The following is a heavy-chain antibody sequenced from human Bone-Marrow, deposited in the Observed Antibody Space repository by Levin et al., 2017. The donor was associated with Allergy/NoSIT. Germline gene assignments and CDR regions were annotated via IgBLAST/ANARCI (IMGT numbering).Heavy chain of an antibody. CDR3: ASPDYGVSSGDY. CDR2: INSGSSNI. J-gene: IGHJ4*02. D-gene: IGHD4-17*01. CDR1: GFTFRSRS. V-gene: IGHV3-48*01. Sequence: GESLKISCRSSGFTFRSRSMNWVRQAPGRGLEWVSYINSGSSNIYYADSVKGRFTISRDNAKNSLYLQMNRLRVEDTALYYCASPDYGVSSGDYWSQGTLVIVSS.